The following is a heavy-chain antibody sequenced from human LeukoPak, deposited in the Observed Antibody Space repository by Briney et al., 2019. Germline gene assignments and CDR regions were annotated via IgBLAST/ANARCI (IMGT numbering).Heavy chain of an antibody. J-gene: IGHJ4*02. D-gene: IGHD6-13*01. Sequence: SETLSLTCTVSGXSISSYYWSWIRQPAGKGLEWIGRIYTSGSTNYNPSLKSRVTMSVDTSKNQFSLKLNSVTAADTAVYYCARSFLSNWYYFDNWGQGTLVTVSS. V-gene: IGHV4-4*07. CDR2: IYTSGST. CDR1: GXSISSYY. CDR3: ARSFLSNWYYFDN.